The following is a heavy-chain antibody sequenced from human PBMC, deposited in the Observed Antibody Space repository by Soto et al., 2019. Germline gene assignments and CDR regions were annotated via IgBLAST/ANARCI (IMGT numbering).Heavy chain of an antibody. Sequence: QVQLQESGPGLVKPSQTLSVTCTVSGGSLSSDNFFWSWVRQHPETGLEWVGYIYHTGAAYYNPSLQSRLTTSLDTSKNRFSLSLISVTAADTAVYYCAREVISPATSDAFDIWGQGTMVTVSS. CDR3: AREVISPATSDAFDI. CDR1: GGSLSSDNFF. CDR2: IYHTGAA. D-gene: IGHD1-26*01. J-gene: IGHJ3*02. V-gene: IGHV4-31*03.